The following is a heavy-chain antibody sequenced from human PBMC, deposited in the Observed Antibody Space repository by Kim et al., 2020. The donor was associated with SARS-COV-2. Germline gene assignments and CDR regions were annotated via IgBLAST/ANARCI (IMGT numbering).Heavy chain of an antibody. CDR2: ISSSGSTI. CDR3: ARVKTATIFGVVAATYYFDY. Sequence: GGSLRLSCAASGFTFSDYYMSWIRQAPGKGLEWVSYISSSGSTIYYADSVKGRFTISRDNAKNSPYLQMNSLRAEDTAVYYCARVKTATIFGVVAATYYFDYWGQGTLVTVSS. D-gene: IGHD3-3*01. J-gene: IGHJ4*02. V-gene: IGHV3-11*01. CDR1: GFTFSDYY.